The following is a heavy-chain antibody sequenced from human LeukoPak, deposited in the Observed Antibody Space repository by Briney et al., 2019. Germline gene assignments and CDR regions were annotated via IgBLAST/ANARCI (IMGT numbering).Heavy chain of an antibody. CDR1: GFTFSDYY. CDR3: ARPTDYYDSSGYRH. V-gene: IGHV3-11*01. Sequence: PGGSLRLSCAASGFTFSDYYMSWIRQAPGKGLEWVSYISSSGSTIYYADSVKGRFTISRDNAKNSLCLQMNSLRAEDTAVYYCARPTDYYDSSGYRHWGQGTLVTVSS. D-gene: IGHD3-22*01. J-gene: IGHJ4*02. CDR2: ISSSGSTI.